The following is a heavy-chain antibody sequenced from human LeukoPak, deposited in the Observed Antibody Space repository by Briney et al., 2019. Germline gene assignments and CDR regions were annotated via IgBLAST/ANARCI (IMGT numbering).Heavy chain of an antibody. CDR1: GYSFTSYW. CDR3: ALPPYGSGSYDAFDI. V-gene: IGHV5-10-1*01. CDR2: IDPSDSYT. Sequence: GESLKISCKGSGYSFTSYWISWVRQVPGKGLEWMGRIDPSDSYTNYSPSFQGHVTISADRSISTAYLQWSSLKASDTAMYYCALPPYGSGSYDAFDIWGQGTMVTVSS. J-gene: IGHJ3*02. D-gene: IGHD3-10*01.